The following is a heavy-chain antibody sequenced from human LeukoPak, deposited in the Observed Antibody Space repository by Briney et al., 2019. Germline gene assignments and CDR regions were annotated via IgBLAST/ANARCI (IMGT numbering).Heavy chain of an antibody. D-gene: IGHD6-13*01. V-gene: IGHV4-39*01. J-gene: IGHJ3*02. CDR3: ASPLTPLAAAGSDDAFDI. CDR2: IYYSGST. CDR1: GGSISSSSYY. Sequence: SETLSLTCTVSGGSISSSSYYWGWIRQPPGKGLEWIGSIYYSGSTYYNPSLKSRVTISVDTSKNQFSLKLSSVTAADTAVYHCASPLTPLAAAGSDDAFDIWGQGTMVTVSS.